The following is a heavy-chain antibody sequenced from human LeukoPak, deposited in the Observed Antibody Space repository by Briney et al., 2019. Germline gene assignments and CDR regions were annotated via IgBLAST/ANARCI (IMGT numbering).Heavy chain of an antibody. D-gene: IGHD6-13*01. Sequence: SETLSLTCTVSGGSISSYYWSWIRQPPGKGLEWIGYIYYSGSTNYNPSLKSRVTISLDTSKKQFSLNLSSVTAADTAVYYCARLGRGAAAGFDYWGQGTLVTVSS. J-gene: IGHJ4*02. CDR3: ARLGRGAAAGFDY. V-gene: IGHV4-59*08. CDR2: IYYSGST. CDR1: GGSISSYY.